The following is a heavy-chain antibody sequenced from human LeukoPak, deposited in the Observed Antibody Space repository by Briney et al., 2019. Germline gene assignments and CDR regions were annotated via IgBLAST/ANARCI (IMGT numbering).Heavy chain of an antibody. V-gene: IGHV4-39*01. CDR1: GGSISSSSYY. J-gene: IGHJ4*02. D-gene: IGHD6-13*01. CDR2: IYYSGST. Sequence: KPSETLSLTCTVSGGSISSSSYYWGWLRQPPGKGLEWIGSIYYSGSTYYNPSLKSRVTISVDTSKNQFSLKLSSVTAADTAVYYCARTLRGSWKLFDYWGQGTLVTVSS. CDR3: ARTLRGSWKLFDY.